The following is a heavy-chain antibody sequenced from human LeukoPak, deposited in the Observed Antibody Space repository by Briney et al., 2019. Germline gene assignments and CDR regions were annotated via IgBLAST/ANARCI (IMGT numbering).Heavy chain of an antibody. J-gene: IGHJ5*02. V-gene: IGHV3-21*01. CDR1: GFTFSSYS. D-gene: IGHD2-2*01. CDR2: ISSSSSYI. Sequence: GGSLRLSCAASGFTFSSYSINWVRQAPGKGLEWVSSISSSSSYIYYADSVKGRFTISRDNAMNSLSLQMHSLRAEDTAVYYCARDNGYCSSTSCHRGGWFDPWGQGTLVTVSS. CDR3: ARDNGYCSSTSCHRGGWFDP.